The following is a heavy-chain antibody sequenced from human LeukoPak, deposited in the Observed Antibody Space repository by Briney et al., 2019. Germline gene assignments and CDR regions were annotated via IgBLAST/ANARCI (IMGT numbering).Heavy chain of an antibody. D-gene: IGHD3-22*01. V-gene: IGHV3-7*01. CDR2: IKQDGSEK. CDR1: GFTFSSYW. Sequence: GGSLRLSCAASGFTFSSYWMSWVRQAPGKGLEWVANIKQDGSEKYYADSVKGRFTISRDNAKNSLYLQMNSLRAEDTAVYYCARDSYYYDSSGAPFDYWGQGTLVTVSS. CDR3: ARDSYYYDSSGAPFDY. J-gene: IGHJ4*02.